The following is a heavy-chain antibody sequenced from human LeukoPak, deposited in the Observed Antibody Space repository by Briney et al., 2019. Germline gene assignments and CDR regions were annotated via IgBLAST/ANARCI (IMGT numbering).Heavy chain of an antibody. CDR1: GGSISSGGYY. D-gene: IGHD3-3*01. CDR3: ARVRVGKSITIFGVVKVEYWFDP. J-gene: IGHJ5*02. Sequence: SETLSLTCTVSGGSISSGGYYWSWIRQPPGKGLEWIGYIYHSGSTYYNPSLKSRVTISVDRSKNQFSLKLSSVTAADTAVYYCARVRVGKSITIFGVVKVEYWFDPWGQGTLVTVSS. CDR2: IYHSGST. V-gene: IGHV4-30-2*01.